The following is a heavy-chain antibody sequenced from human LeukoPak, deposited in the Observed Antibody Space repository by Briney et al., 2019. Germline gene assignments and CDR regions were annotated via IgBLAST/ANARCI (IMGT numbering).Heavy chain of an antibody. CDR2: IRYDGSNK. V-gene: IGHV3-30*02. Sequence: GGSLRLSXAASGFTFSSYGMHWVRQAPGKGLEWVAFIRYDGSNKYYADSVKGRFTISRDNSKNTLYLQMNSLRAEDTAVYYCAKDRAAARPSHFDYWGQGTLVTVSS. D-gene: IGHD6-13*01. CDR3: AKDRAAARPSHFDY. CDR1: GFTFSSYG. J-gene: IGHJ4*02.